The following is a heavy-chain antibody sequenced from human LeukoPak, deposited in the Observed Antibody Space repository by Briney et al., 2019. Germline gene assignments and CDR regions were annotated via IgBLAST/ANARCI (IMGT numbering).Heavy chain of an antibody. J-gene: IGHJ4*02. Sequence: KPSETLSLTCTVSGGSISSSSYYWGWIRQPPGKGLEWIGSIYYSGSTYYNPSLKSRVTISVDTSKNQFSLKLSSVTAADTAVYYCARALLYSSGWYWVYWGQGTLVTVSS. CDR2: IYYSGST. CDR3: ARALLYSSGWYWVY. CDR1: GGSISSSSYY. V-gene: IGHV4-39*07. D-gene: IGHD6-19*01.